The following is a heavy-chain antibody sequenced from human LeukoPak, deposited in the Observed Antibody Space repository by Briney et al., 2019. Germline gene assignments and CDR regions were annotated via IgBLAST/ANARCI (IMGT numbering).Heavy chain of an antibody. J-gene: IGHJ5*02. CDR1: GYTFTSYD. Sequence: GASVKVSCKASGYTFTSYDINWVRQATGQGLEWMGWMNPNSGNTGYAQKFQGRVTMTRDTSIDTAYMELSSLKSEDTAVYYCARGAGSGGRDWFDPWGQGTLVTVSS. CDR3: ARGAGSGGRDWFDP. V-gene: IGHV1-8*01. CDR2: MNPNSGNT. D-gene: IGHD2-15*01.